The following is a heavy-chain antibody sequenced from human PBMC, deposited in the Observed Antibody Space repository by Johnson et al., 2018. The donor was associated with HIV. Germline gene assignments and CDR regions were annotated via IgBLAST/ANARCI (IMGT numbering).Heavy chain of an antibody. CDR2: INSDGSST. CDR1: GFTFSNAW. CDR3: ARHRAATTVALDI. D-gene: IGHD4-11*01. V-gene: IGHV3-74*02. J-gene: IGHJ3*02. Sequence: VQVVESGGGLVKPGGSLRLSCAASGFTFSNAWMSWVRQAPGKGLVWVSRINSDGSSTSYADSVKGRFTISRDNAKNTLYLQMNSLRAEDTAVYYCARHRAATTVALDIWGQGTMVTVSS.